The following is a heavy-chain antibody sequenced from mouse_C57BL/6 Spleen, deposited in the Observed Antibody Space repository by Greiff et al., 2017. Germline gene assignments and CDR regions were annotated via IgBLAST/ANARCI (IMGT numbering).Heavy chain of an antibody. V-gene: IGHV1-64*01. CDR2: IHPNSGST. CDR1: GYTFTSYW. J-gene: IGHJ4*01. Sequence: VQLQQPGAELVKPGASVKLSCKASGYTFTSYWMHWVKQRPGQGLEWIGMIHPNSGSTNYNEKFKSKVTLTVDKSSSTAYMQLSSLTSEDYAVYYCARFGYYGGMDYWGQGTSVTVSS. D-gene: IGHD1-1*01. CDR3: ARFGYYGGMDY.